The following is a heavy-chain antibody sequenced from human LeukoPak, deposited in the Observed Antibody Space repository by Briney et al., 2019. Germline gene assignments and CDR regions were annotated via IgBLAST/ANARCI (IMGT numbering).Heavy chain of an antibody. CDR3: ARRSSSWKNWFDP. CDR2: IYYSGTT. V-gene: IGHV4-59*01. J-gene: IGHJ5*02. CDR1: GGSIDSNS. D-gene: IGHD6-13*01. Sequence: SETLSLTCTVSGGSIDSNSWTWIRQPPGKGLEWIGYIYYSGTTNYNPSLKSRVTMSVNMSKHQFSLKLSSVTAADTAVYYCARRSSSWKNWFDPWGQGTLVTVSS.